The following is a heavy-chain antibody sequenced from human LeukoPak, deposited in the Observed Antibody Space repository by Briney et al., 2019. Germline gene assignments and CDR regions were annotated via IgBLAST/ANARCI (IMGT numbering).Heavy chain of an antibody. Sequence: SETLSLTCTVSGYSISSGYYWGWIRQHPGKGLEWIGSIYHGGSTYYNPSLQSRVTISVDTSKNQFSLKLSSVTAADTAVYYCARRALLWFGEFSYYYYYMDVWGKGTTVTISS. J-gene: IGHJ6*03. CDR1: GYSISSGYY. V-gene: IGHV4-38-2*02. CDR3: ARRALLWFGEFSYYYYYMDV. CDR2: IYHGGST. D-gene: IGHD3-10*01.